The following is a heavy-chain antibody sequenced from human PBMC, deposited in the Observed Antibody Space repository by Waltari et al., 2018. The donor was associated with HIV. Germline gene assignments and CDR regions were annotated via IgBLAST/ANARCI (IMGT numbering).Heavy chain of an antibody. CDR3: VKGVGFRLGDLSTYYLDY. CDR1: GGTFRSYI. D-gene: IGHD3-16*02. V-gene: IGHV1-69*10. Sequence: QVELVEYGAAEEKPGSSVKVSCRAAGGTFRSYISIWGRQDPGEGLEWLGGVIPSMGTTKYAQKFQGKVTITPDKSTTTAYMALGSLNSEHTAVYFGVKGVGFRLGDLSTYYLDYWGQGTLVTVSS. CDR2: VIPSMGTT. J-gene: IGHJ4*02.